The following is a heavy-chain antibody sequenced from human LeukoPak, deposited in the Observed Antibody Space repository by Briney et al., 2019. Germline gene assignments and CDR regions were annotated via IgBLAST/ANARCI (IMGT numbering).Heavy chain of an antibody. Sequence: GGSLRLSCAASGFTFSSFGMHRVRRAPGEGVGWVSFIWYDVSNKYYTDSVKGRFTISRDNYKNTLYLQMDSLRAEHTAVYYCARGRMYSSSWYGYYYYMDVWGKGTTVTVSS. CDR3: ARGRMYSSSWYGYYYYMDV. CDR2: IWYDVSNK. J-gene: IGHJ6*03. V-gene: IGHV3-30*02. D-gene: IGHD6-13*01. CDR1: GFTFSSFG.